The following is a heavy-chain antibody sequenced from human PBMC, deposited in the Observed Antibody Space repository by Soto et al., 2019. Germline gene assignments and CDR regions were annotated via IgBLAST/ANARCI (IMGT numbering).Heavy chain of an antibody. CDR3: TTDNPLRHFDWSRWRYGMDV. D-gene: IGHD3-9*01. J-gene: IGHJ6*02. CDR1: GFTFSNAR. Sequence: GGSLRLSCAASGFTFSNARMSWVRQAPGKGLEWVGRIKSKTDGGTTDYAAPVKGRFAISRDDSKNTLYLQMNRLKTEDTAVYYCTTDNPLRHFDWSRWRYGMDVWGQGTTVTVYS. V-gene: IGHV3-15*01. CDR2: IKSKTDGGTT.